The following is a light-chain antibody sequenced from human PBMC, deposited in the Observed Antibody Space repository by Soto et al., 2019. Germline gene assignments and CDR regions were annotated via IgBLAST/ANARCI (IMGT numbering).Light chain of an antibody. V-gene: IGKV1-12*01. CDR2: GAS. Sequence: DIQMTQSPPSVSASVGDRVTITCRASQDVGKWLAWYQQKPGKAPTLLIHGASSLQSGVPPRYSGSGYGTDFTLTISSLQPEDFATYYCQQVNSFQITFGQGTRLDIX. CDR1: QDVGKW. J-gene: IGKJ5*01. CDR3: QQVNSFQIT.